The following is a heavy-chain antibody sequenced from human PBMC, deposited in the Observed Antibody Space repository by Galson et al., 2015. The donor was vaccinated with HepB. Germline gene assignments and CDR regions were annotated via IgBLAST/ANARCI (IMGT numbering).Heavy chain of an antibody. CDR1: GFTFSSYG. J-gene: IGHJ6*02. CDR3: AKGTEGNWNDYYYYGMDV. D-gene: IGHD1-1*01. Sequence: SLRLSCAASGFTFSSYGMHWVRQAPGKGLEWVAFIRYDGSNKYYADSVKGRFTISRDNSKNTLYLQMNSLRAEDTAVYYCAKGTEGNWNDYYYYGMDVWGQGTTVTVSS. CDR2: IRYDGSNK. V-gene: IGHV3-30*02.